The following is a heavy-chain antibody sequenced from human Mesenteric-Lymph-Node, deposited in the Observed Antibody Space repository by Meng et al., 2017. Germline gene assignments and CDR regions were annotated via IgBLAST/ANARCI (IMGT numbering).Heavy chain of an antibody. Sequence: GRSRRPSCAASGSIFSNYAMSWVRQAPGKGLEWVSVISSIGRSTYFPDSLKARSTISRDNSNNTLHLQMNSLSADDTAVYSCEKGAMIRGVISPGGMDVWGQGTTVTVSS. J-gene: IGHJ6*02. D-gene: IGHD3-10*01. CDR1: GSIFSNYA. V-gene: IGHV3-23*01. CDR2: ISSIGRST. CDR3: EKGAMIRGVISPGGMDV.